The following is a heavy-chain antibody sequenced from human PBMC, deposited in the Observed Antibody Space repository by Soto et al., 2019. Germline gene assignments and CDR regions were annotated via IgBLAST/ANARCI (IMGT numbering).Heavy chain of an antibody. CDR1: GGSFSGYY. CDR2: INLSGGT. V-gene: IGHV4-34*02. CDR3: ARGRRSTGVGY. Sequence: QVQLQQWGAGLLKPSETLSLTCGVYGGSFSGYYWSWIRQPPGNGLEWIGEINLSGGTNHNPVLKSRAKMSVDTSKNQFSLKLSSVTAADTAIYYCARGRRSTGVGYWGQGTLVTVSS. D-gene: IGHD4-17*01. J-gene: IGHJ4*02.